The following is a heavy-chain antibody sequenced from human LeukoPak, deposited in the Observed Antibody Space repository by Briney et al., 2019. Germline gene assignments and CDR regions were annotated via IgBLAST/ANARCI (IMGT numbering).Heavy chain of an antibody. CDR3: ARDRGVSDYGDYIEDYYYGMDV. D-gene: IGHD4-17*01. Sequence: GGSLRLSCAASGFTFSSYAMSWVRQAPGKGLEWVSAISGSGGSTYYADSVKGRFTISRDNAKNSLYLQMNSLRAEDTAVYYCARDRGVSDYGDYIEDYYYGMDVWGQGTTVTVSS. CDR2: ISGSGGST. V-gene: IGHV3-23*01. J-gene: IGHJ6*02. CDR1: GFTFSSYA.